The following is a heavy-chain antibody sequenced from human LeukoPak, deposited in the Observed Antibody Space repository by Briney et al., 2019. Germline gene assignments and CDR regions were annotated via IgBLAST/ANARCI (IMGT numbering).Heavy chain of an antibody. J-gene: IGHJ4*02. D-gene: IGHD3-22*01. Sequence: GSVKVSCKASGYTFTGYYMHWVRQAPGQGLEWMGWINPNSGGTNYAQKFQGRVTMTRDTSISTAYMELSRLRSDDTAVYYCARERIDSSGYYPIDYWGQGTLVTVSS. CDR2: INPNSGGT. CDR1: GYTFTGYY. CDR3: ARERIDSSGYYPIDY. V-gene: IGHV1-2*02.